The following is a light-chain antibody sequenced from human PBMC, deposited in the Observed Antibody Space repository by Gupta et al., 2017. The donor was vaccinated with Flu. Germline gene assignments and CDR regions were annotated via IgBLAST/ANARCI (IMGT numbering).Light chain of an antibody. Sequence: ERATLSCRASRSVSTSIVWYQQKPGQPPRRLIYGAVSRATAILPSCSGSGWCTAVFPITISLQAHDVSVEYCHLQYACSPSTFGPGTRVDVK. CDR1: RSVSTS. V-gene: IGKV3-15*01. CDR3: HLQYACSPST. J-gene: IGKJ3*01. CDR2: GAV.